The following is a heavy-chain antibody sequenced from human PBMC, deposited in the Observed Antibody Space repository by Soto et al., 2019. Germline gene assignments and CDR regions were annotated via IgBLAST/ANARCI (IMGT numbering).Heavy chain of an antibody. Sequence: EVQLVESGGGWVQPGGSLRLSCAASGYTFSSYDMHWVRQATGKGLEWVSAIGTAGDTYYPGSVKGRFTISRENAKNSLYLQMNSLRAGDTAVYYCARGFGLGLDTVTTRHTYYYYGMDVWGQGTTVTVSS. CDR2: IGTAGDT. J-gene: IGHJ6*02. CDR1: GYTFSSYD. D-gene: IGHD4-17*01. CDR3: ARGFGLGLDTVTTRHTYYYYGMDV. V-gene: IGHV3-13*01.